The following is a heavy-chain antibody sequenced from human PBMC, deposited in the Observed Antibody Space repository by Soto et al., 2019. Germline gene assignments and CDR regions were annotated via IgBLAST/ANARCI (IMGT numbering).Heavy chain of an antibody. V-gene: IGHV3-30*03. D-gene: IGHD3-22*01. CDR1: GFTFNNYG. J-gene: IGHJ4*02. Sequence: GGSLRLSCAASGFTFNNYGMHWVRQAPGKGLQWVAVISHDGNFLSYADSVKGRFTISRDNSKNTLNLQLNSLRDEDTALYYCARDENGYLDQWGQGTLVTVSS. CDR2: ISHDGNFL. CDR3: ARDENGYLDQ.